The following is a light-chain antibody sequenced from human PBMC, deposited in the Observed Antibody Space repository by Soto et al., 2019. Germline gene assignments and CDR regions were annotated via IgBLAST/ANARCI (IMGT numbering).Light chain of an antibody. CDR2: DVT. J-gene: IGLJ2*01. Sequence: QSVLTQPASVSGSPGQSITISCTGTSSDVGGYNYVSWYQHHPGKVPKLMIFDVTNRPPGVSSRFSGSKSGNTASLTISGLQAEDEAHYYCSSYTSTPTLVVFGGGTKVTVL. V-gene: IGLV2-14*01. CDR1: SSDVGGYNY. CDR3: SSYTSTPTLVV.